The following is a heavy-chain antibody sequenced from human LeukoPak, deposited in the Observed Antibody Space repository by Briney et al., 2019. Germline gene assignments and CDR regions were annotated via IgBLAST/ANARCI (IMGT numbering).Heavy chain of an antibody. CDR2: ISWNSGSI. J-gene: IGHJ4*02. D-gene: IGHD5-18*01. Sequence: GRSLRLSCAASGFTFDDYAMHWVRQAPGKGLEWVSGISWNSGSIGYADSVKGRFTISRDNSKNTLYLQMNSLRAEDTAVYYCAKAVGYSYGPWYFDYWGQGTLVTVSS. V-gene: IGHV3-9*01. CDR1: GFTFDDYA. CDR3: AKAVGYSYGPWYFDY.